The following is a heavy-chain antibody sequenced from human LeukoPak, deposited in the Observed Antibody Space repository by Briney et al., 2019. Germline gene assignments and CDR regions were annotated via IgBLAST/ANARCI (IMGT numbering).Heavy chain of an antibody. CDR1: GYTFTRYG. CDR2: INPNSGGT. CDR3: ARSHIVVVPGGAFDI. Sequence: ASVKVACKASGYTFTRYGVSWVRQAPGQGLEWMGWINPNSGGTNYAQKFQGRVTMTRDTSISTAYMELSRLRSDDTAVYYCARSHIVVVPGGAFDIWGQGTMVTVSS. D-gene: IGHD2-2*01. V-gene: IGHV1-2*02. J-gene: IGHJ3*02.